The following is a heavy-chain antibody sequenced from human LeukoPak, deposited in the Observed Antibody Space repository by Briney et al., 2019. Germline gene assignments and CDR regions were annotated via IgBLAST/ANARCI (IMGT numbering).Heavy chain of an antibody. Sequence: ASVKASCKTSGFTFSSYGINWVRQAPGQGLEWMGRTSGYNGNTKYAQKFQGRVTMTTDTSTSTAYMELRSLRSDDTAVYYCATSISVAGQEFDYWGQGTLVTVSS. V-gene: IGHV1-18*01. CDR1: GFTFSSYG. J-gene: IGHJ4*02. D-gene: IGHD6-19*01. CDR3: ATSISVAGQEFDY. CDR2: TSGYNGNT.